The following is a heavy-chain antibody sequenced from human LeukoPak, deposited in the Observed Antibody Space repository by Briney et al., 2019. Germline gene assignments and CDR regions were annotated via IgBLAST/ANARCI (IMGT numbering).Heavy chain of an antibody. V-gene: IGHV1-3*01. CDR1: GYTFASYA. CDR3: ARGQQGDYYYYGMDV. J-gene: IGHJ6*02. CDR2: INAGNGNI. Sequence: ASVTVSCTASGYTFASYAMHWVRQAPGQRLEWMGWINAGNGNIKYSQKFQGRVTITRDTSGSTAYMELSSLTSEDTAVYYCARGQQGDYYYYGMDVWGQGTTVTVSS. D-gene: IGHD1-1*01.